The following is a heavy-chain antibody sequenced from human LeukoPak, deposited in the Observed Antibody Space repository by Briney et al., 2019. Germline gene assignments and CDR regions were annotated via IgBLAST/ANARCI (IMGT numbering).Heavy chain of an antibody. CDR1: GGSFSGYY. CDR2: IYYSGST. CDR3: ARMEVVPAAMNGYYYYYGMDV. D-gene: IGHD2-2*01. J-gene: IGHJ6*02. Sequence: SETLYLTCAVYGGSFSGYYWSWIRQPPGKGLEWIGYIYYSGSTNYNPSLKSRVTISVDTSKNQFSLKLSSVTAADTAVYYCARMEVVPAAMNGYYYYYGMDVWGQGTTVTVSS. V-gene: IGHV4-59*01.